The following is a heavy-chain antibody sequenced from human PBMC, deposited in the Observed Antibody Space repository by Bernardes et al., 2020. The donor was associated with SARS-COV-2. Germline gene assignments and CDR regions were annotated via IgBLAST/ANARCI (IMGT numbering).Heavy chain of an antibody. D-gene: IGHD3-10*01. V-gene: IGHV3-20*01. J-gene: IGHJ4*02. Sequence: GGSLRLSCAASGFTFEDYAMSWVRQAPGKGLEWVSGISWNGGSIGYADSVKGRFTISRDNAKNSLYLQMNSLSAEDTALYHCARGDHRLYYDSSGTYSAIDCWGQGTLVTVSS. CDR2: ISWNGGSI. CDR3: ARGDHRLYYDSSGTYSAIDC. CDR1: GFTFEDYA.